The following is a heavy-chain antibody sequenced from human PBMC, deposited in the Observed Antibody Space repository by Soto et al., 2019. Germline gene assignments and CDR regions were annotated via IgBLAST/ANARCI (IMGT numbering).Heavy chain of an antibody. Sequence: TGGSLRLSCAASGFTFSSYEMNWVRQAPGKGLEWVSYISSSGSTIYYADSVKGRFTISRDNAKNSLHLQMNSLRAEDTAVYYCARVKWLAARPKEDWFDPWGQGTLVTVSS. J-gene: IGHJ5*02. CDR1: GFTFSSYE. V-gene: IGHV3-48*03. CDR2: ISSSGSTI. D-gene: IGHD6-6*01. CDR3: ARVKWLAARPKEDWFDP.